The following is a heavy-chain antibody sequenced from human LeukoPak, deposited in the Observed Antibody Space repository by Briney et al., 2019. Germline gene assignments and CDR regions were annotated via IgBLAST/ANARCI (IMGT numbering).Heavy chain of an antibody. D-gene: IGHD3-22*01. CDR1: GFTFSSYS. J-gene: IGHJ3*02. Sequence: GGSLRLSCAASGFTFSSYSMNWVRQAPGKGLEWVSYISSSSSTIYYADSVKGRFTISRDNANNSLYLQMNSLRAEDTAVYYCAREGTMIGARSNAFDIWGQGTMVTVSS. CDR2: ISSSSSTI. CDR3: AREGTMIGARSNAFDI. V-gene: IGHV3-48*01.